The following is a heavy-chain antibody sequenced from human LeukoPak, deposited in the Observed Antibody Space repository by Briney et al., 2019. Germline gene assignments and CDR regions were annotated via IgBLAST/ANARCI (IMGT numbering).Heavy chain of an antibody. D-gene: IGHD3-10*01. CDR2: INPNSGGT. Sequence: ASVKVSCKASGYTFTGYYMHWVRQAPGQGLEWMGWINPNSGGTNYAQKFQGRVTMTRDTSISTAYMELSRLRSDDTAVYYCARGLEYYGSGSYYTLAGYWGQGTLVTVSS. V-gene: IGHV1-2*02. CDR1: GYTFTGYY. J-gene: IGHJ4*02. CDR3: ARGLEYYGSGSYYTLAGY.